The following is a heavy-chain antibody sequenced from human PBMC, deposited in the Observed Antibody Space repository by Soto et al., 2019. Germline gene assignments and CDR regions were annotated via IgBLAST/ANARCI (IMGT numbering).Heavy chain of an antibody. CDR3: AIQPEGMRDYGMDV. J-gene: IGHJ6*02. V-gene: IGHV1-69*13. CDR1: GGTFSSYA. Sequence: SVKVSCKASGGTFSSYAISWVRQAPGQGLEWMGGIIPIFGTANYAQKFQGRVTITADESTSTAYKELSSLRSEDTAVYYCAIQPEGMRDYGMDVWGQGTTVTVSS. D-gene: IGHD2-8*01. CDR2: IIPIFGTA.